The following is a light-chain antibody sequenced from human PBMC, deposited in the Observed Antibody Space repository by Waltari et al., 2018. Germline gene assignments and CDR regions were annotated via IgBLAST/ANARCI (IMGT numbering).Light chain of an antibody. CDR3: QHLNSYPIT. J-gene: IGKJ5*01. CDR2: AAS. CDR1: QGITNY. V-gene: IGKV1-9*01. Sequence: DIQLTPSPSFLSASVGDRVTITCRASQGITNYLAWYQQKPGKAPKLLIYAASALQSGVPSTFSGSGSGTEFTLTISSLQPEDFATYYCQHLNSYPITFGQGTRLEMK.